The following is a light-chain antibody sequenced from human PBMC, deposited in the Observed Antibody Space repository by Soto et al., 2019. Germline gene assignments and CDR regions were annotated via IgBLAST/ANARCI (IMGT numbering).Light chain of an antibody. CDR1: QSIDSW. Sequence: DIQMTQSPSTLSASVGDRVTITCRASQSIDSWLAWYQQKPGKAPKLLIYDASSWETGVPSRFSGSGFGTEFTLTISSLQPDDFATYYCQQYNSYRTFGQGTKVDIK. CDR3: QQYNSYRT. J-gene: IGKJ1*01. V-gene: IGKV1-5*01. CDR2: DAS.